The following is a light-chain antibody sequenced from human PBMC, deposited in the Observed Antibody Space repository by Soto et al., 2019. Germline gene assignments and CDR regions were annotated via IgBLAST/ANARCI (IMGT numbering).Light chain of an antibody. CDR1: QSVLYSSNNKND. V-gene: IGKV4-1*01. J-gene: IGKJ3*01. CDR3: QQYYSTPFT. Sequence: DIVMTQSPDSLAVSLGERATINCKSSQSVLYSSNNKNDLAWYQQKPGQPSKLLIYWASTRESGVPDRFSGSGSGTDFTLTISSLQAEDVAVYYCQQYYSTPFTFGPGTKVDIK. CDR2: WAS.